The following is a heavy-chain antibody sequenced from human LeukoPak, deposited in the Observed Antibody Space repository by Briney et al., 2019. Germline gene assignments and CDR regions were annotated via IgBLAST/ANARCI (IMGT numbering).Heavy chain of an antibody. D-gene: IGHD3/OR15-3a*01. Sequence: PSETLSLTCTVSGVSISSSYSYWGWIRQPPGMGLEWIGRIYYTGYTYSHASLKSQVSITIDTSKNQFSLKLTSVTAADTAVYYCARQSGSGLFILQGGQGTLVTVSS. CDR3: ARQSGSGLFILQ. V-gene: IGHV4-39*01. J-gene: IGHJ4*02. CDR2: IYYTGYT. CDR1: GVSISSSYSY.